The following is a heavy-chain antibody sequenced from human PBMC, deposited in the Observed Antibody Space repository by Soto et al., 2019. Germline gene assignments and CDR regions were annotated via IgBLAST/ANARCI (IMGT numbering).Heavy chain of an antibody. D-gene: IGHD3-10*01. CDR1: GGTFSSYT. J-gene: IGHJ3*02. CDR3: AREARPYGSGSNAFDI. Sequence: SVKVSCKASGGTFSSYTISWVRQAPGQGLEWMGRIIPIFGTANYAQKFQGRVTITADESTSTAYMELSSLRSEDTAVYYCAREARPYGSGSNAFDIWGQGTMVTVSS. V-gene: IGHV1-69*13. CDR2: IIPIFGTA.